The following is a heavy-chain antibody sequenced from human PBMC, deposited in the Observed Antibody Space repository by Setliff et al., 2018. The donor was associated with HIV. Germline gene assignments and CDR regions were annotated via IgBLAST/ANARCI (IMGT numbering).Heavy chain of an antibody. V-gene: IGHV5-51*01. CDR2: IFPGDSKM. CDR1: GYSFTNYW. D-gene: IGHD2-21*02. CDR3: ARGIAALTASFDS. Sequence: HGESLKISCKGSGYSFTNYWIAWVRQKPGKGLEWMGIIFPGDSKMRYSPSFQGRVTLSADKSISTAYLQWSSLQTSDSGMYYCARGIAALTASFDSWGQGSLVTVSS. J-gene: IGHJ4*02.